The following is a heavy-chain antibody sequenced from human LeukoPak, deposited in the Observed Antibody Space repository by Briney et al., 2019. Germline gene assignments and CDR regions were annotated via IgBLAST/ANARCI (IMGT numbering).Heavy chain of an antibody. V-gene: IGHV3-74*01. J-gene: IGHJ6*02. CDR1: GFTFSSNW. Sequence: QPGGSLRLSCAASGFTFSSNWMYWVRQAPGKGLVWVSRISSDGSSTNYAVSVKGRFTISGDNAKNTLYLQMNSLRAEDTAVYYCAREFYDFTEYYYYGMDVWGQGTTVTVSS. CDR3: AREFYDFTEYYYYGMDV. D-gene: IGHD3-3*01. CDR2: ISSDGSST.